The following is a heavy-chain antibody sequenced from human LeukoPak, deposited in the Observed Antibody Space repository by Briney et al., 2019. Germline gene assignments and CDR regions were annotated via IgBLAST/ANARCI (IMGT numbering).Heavy chain of an antibody. D-gene: IGHD2-2*01. J-gene: IGHJ4*02. CDR1: GGSITSSNYF. CDR3: ARDSCSSTSCRRKFDN. V-gene: IGHV4-39*07. Sequence: SETLSLTCTVSGGSITSSNYFWGWIRQSPGKGLEWIGSISYSGSTYYNPSLKSRVTISVETSKIQFSLKLSSVTAADSAVYYCARDSCSSTSCRRKFDNWGQGTLVTVSS. CDR2: ISYSGST.